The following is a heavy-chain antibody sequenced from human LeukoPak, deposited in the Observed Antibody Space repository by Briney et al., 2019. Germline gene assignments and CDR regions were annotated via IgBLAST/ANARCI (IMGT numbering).Heavy chain of an antibody. Sequence: GGSLRLSCAASRFTFSSYAMHWVRQAPGKGLEYVSAISSSGDSTYYANSVRGRFTISGDNSKNTLYLQMGSLRPEDTAVYFCASSFGSNKNPFDYWGQGTLVTVSS. J-gene: IGHJ4*02. CDR1: RFTFSSYA. V-gene: IGHV3-64*01. CDR3: ASSFGSNKNPFDY. D-gene: IGHD4-23*01. CDR2: ISSSGDST.